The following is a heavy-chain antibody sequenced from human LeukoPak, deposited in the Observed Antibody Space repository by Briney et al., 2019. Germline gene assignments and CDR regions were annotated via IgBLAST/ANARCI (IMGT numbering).Heavy chain of an antibody. CDR1: GFTFSNYA. J-gene: IGHJ4*02. CDR2: ISNDGSNK. CDR3: SMDLSGAHDY. D-gene: IGHD2-2*03. Sequence: PGGSLRLSCAASGFTFSNYAMHWVRQAPGKGPQWVVVISNDGSNKYYADSVKGRFTISRDNSKDTLYLQMNSLRAEDTAVYYCSMDLSGAHDYWGQGSVVTVSS. V-gene: IGHV3-30*04.